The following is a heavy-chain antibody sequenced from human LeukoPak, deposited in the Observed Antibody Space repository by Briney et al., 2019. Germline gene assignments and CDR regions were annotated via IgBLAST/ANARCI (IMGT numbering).Heavy chain of an antibody. D-gene: IGHD2-8*02. CDR3: ARAHPPWSSGAFDI. CDR1: GFVVSSNY. Sequence: GGSLRLSCAASGFVVSSNYMSWVRQAPGKGLEWVSVVYSGGDRYYTDSVKGRFTISRDNSENTLYLQMNSLRAEDTAVYYCARAHPPWSSGAFDIWGQGTMVTVSS. V-gene: IGHV3-53*01. J-gene: IGHJ3*02. CDR2: VYSGGDR.